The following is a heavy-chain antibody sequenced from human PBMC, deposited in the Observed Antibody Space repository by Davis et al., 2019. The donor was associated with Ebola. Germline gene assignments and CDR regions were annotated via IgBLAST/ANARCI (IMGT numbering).Heavy chain of an antibody. J-gene: IGHJ6*02. Sequence: SETLSPTCTVSGGSISSYYWSWIRQLPGKGLEWIGYIYYSGSTNYNPSLKSRVTISVDTSKNQFSLKLSSVTAADTAVYYCAREGTYNWNPYGMDVWGQGTTVTVSS. V-gene: IGHV4-59*01. CDR1: GGSISSYY. CDR2: IYYSGST. CDR3: AREGTYNWNPYGMDV. D-gene: IGHD1-20*01.